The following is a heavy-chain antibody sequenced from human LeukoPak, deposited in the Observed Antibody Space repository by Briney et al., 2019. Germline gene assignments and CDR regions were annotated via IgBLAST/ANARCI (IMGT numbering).Heavy chain of an antibody. V-gene: IGHV3-23*01. CDR3: AKREHVSRVVPASISSCCGMEV. Sequence: GGSLRLSCTASGLTFSSYAMRWVRQAPGKGLEWVSSITDSGDTTYYADYVKGRFTISRGDSKNTLYMELNSLRAEDTAVYYCAKREHVSRVVPASISSCCGMEVWGQGTTVTVSS. J-gene: IGHJ6*02. CDR2: ITDSGDTT. CDR1: GLTFSSYA. D-gene: IGHD2-2*01.